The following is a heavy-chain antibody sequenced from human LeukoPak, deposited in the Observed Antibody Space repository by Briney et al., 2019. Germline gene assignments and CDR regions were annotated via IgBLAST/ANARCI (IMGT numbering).Heavy chain of an antibody. CDR3: ARGYGDTLYYMDV. V-gene: IGHV3-30*09. Sequence: GGSLRLSCAASGFTFSSYAMHWVRQAPGKGLEWVAVISYDGSNKYYADSVKGRFAISRDNSKNTLYLQMNSLRAEDTAVYYCARGYGDTLYYMDVWGKGTTVTVSS. CDR2: ISYDGSNK. D-gene: IGHD4-17*01. J-gene: IGHJ6*03. CDR1: GFTFSSYA.